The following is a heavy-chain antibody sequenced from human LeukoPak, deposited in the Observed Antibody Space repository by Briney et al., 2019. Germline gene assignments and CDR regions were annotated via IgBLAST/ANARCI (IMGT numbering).Heavy chain of an antibody. Sequence: SETLSLTCVVSGFSISSGYYWVWIRQPPGKGLEWIGYIYYSGSTDYNPSLKSRVTISVDTSKSQFSLKLSSVTAADTAVYYCARGNDGLDYWGQGTLVTVSS. CDR1: GFSISSGYY. CDR3: ARGNDGLDY. D-gene: IGHD4-23*01. CDR2: IYYSGST. V-gene: IGHV4-38-2*01. J-gene: IGHJ4*02.